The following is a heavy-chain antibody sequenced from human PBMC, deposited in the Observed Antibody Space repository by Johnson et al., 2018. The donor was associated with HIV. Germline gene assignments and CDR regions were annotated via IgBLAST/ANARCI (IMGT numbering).Heavy chain of an antibody. J-gene: IGHJ3*02. CDR1: RFTFSSYA. Sequence: QVQLVESGGGVVQPGRSLRLSCAASRFTFSSYAMHWVRQAPGKGLEWVAVIWYDGSNKYYTDSVKGRFTISRANSKNTLYVQMNSLRAEDTAVYYCAKSTQANILRESGPYGAFDIWGQGTMVTVSS. V-gene: IGHV3-30*18. CDR2: IWYDGSNK. D-gene: IGHD3-10*01. CDR3: AKSTQANILRESGPYGAFDI.